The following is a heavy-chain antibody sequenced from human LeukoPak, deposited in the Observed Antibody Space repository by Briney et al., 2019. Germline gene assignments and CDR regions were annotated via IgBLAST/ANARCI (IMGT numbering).Heavy chain of an antibody. Sequence: GASVKVSCKASGYTFSDFYIHWVRQAPGQGLEYVGWITPKSGDTYSPQSFQGRVTMTGDASISTAYMELSSLRSDDTAVYFCARVRLADERAWAYWGQGTLVTVSS. CDR1: GYTFSDFY. J-gene: IGHJ4*02. CDR3: ARVRLADERAWAY. CDR2: ITPKSGDT. V-gene: IGHV1-2*02. D-gene: IGHD3-3*02.